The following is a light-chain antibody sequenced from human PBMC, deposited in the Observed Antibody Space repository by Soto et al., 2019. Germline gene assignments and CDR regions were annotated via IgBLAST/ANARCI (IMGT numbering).Light chain of an antibody. CDR3: QQRSNWPPLT. V-gene: IGKV3-11*01. J-gene: IGKJ4*01. CDR2: GAS. CDR1: QSVRSS. Sequence: DIVMTQSPGTLSVSPGERGTRFFIASQSVRSSLAWYQQKPGQAPRLLIYGASTRATGIPARFSGSGSGTDFTLTISSLEPEDFAVYYCQQRSNWPPLTFGGGTKVDIK.